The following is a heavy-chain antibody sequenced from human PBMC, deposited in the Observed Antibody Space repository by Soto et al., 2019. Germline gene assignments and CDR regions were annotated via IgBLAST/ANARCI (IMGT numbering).Heavy chain of an antibody. V-gene: IGHV3-23*01. D-gene: IGHD3-22*01. J-gene: IGHJ3*02. CDR3: AKVYYYDSSGPVPNDAFDI. CDR1: GFTFSSYA. CDR2: ISGSGGST. Sequence: VGSLRLSCAASGFTFSSYAMSWVRQAPGKGLEWVSAISGSGGSTYYADSVKGRFTISRDNSKNTLYLQMNSLRAEDTAVYYCAKVYYYDSSGPVPNDAFDIWGQGTMVTVSS.